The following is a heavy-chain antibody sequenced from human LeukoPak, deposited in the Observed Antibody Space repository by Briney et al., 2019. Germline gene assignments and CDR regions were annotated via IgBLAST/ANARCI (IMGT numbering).Heavy chain of an antibody. J-gene: IGHJ2*01. D-gene: IGHD3-9*01. CDR2: IYYSGST. CDR3: ARRSYYDIMTGPRRTWFFDL. V-gene: IGHV4-59*08. CDR1: GGSITSYY. Sequence: SETLSLTYTDSGGSITSYYWSWIRQPPRKGLERSGYIYYSGSTNSNPSLTSRVTISVNTSKNQFSLTLSSVTAADTAVYYCARRSYYDIMTGPRRTWFFDLWGRGTLVTVSS.